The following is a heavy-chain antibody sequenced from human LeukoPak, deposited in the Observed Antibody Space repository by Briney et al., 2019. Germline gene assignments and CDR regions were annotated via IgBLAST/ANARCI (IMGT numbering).Heavy chain of an antibody. J-gene: IGHJ5*02. Sequence: SETLSLTCSVSGGSIRSYYWSWIRQPPGKGLEWIGYMYYSGSTNYNPSLKSRVTISVDTSKDQFSLKLSSVTAADTAVYYCARTRVTIWSGWFDPWGQGTLVTVSS. CDR3: ARTRVTIWSGWFDP. D-gene: IGHD3-9*01. V-gene: IGHV4-59*08. CDR2: MYYSGST. CDR1: GGSIRSYY.